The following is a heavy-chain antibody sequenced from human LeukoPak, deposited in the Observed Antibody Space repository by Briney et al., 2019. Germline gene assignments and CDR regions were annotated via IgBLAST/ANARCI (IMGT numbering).Heavy chain of an antibody. V-gene: IGHV3-30-3*01. CDR1: GFTFSSYA. CDR3: ARSPPGIAARQVNWFDP. D-gene: IGHD6-6*01. J-gene: IGHJ5*02. Sequence: PGGSLRLSCAASGFTFSSYAMHWVRQAPGKGLEWAAVISYDGSNKYYADSEKGRFTISRDNSKNTLYLQMNSLRAEDTAVYYCARSPPGIAARQVNWFDPWGQGTLVTVSS. CDR2: ISYDGSNK.